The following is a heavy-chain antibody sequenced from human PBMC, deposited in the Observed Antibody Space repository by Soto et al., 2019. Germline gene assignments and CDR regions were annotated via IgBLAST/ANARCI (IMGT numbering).Heavy chain of an antibody. V-gene: IGHV1-18*01. CDR1: GYAFTAYG. CDR3: ARRGSYYYAMDV. J-gene: IGHJ6*02. CDR2: ISVHNGKT. Sequence: ASVKVSCKASGYAFTAYGINWVRQAPGQGLEWMAWISVHNGKTNYAQKFQDRVTLTTDTSTSTAYMELRSLTSDDTAVYYCARRGSYYYAMDVWGQGTTVTVSS. D-gene: IGHD3-10*01.